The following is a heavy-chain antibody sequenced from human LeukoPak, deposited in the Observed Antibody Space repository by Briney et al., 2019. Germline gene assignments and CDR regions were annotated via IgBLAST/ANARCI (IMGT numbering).Heavy chain of an antibody. J-gene: IGHJ4*02. CDR2: IYYSGST. CDR1: GGSISSGGYY. V-gene: IGHV4-31*03. Sequence: SQTLSLTCTASGGSISSGGYYWSWIRQHPGKGLEWIGYIYYSGSTYYNPSLKSRVTISVDTSKNQFSLKLSSVTAADTAVYYCARAEVEKLEIGYWGQGTLVTVSS. CDR3: ARAEVEKLEIGY. D-gene: IGHD3-3*01.